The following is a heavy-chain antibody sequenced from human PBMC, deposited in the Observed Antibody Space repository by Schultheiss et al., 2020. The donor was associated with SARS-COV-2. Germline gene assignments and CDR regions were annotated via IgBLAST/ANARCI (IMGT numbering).Heavy chain of an antibody. Sequence: GGSLRLSCAASGFTFSSNYMNWVRQAPGKGLEWVSYISSSGSTIYYADSVKGRFTISRDNAKNSLYLQMNSLRAEDTAVYYCARGSGHIVVVTAIGGMDVWGQGTTVTVSS. CDR1: GFTFSSNY. CDR3: ARGSGHIVVVTAIGGMDV. D-gene: IGHD2-21*02. J-gene: IGHJ6*02. CDR2: ISSSGSTI. V-gene: IGHV3-48*03.